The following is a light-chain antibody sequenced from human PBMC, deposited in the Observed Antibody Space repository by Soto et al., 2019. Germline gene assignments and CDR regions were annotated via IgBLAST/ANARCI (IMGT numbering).Light chain of an antibody. V-gene: IGLV2-8*01. CDR3: SSYAGSSNV. Sequence: QSGLTKPASGSGSPGQSVAISCTGTSSDVGGYSYVSWYQQHPGKAPKLMIYEVNKRPSGVPDRFSGSKSGNTASLTVPCLQAEDEADYYCSSYAGSSNVFGTGTKVTVL. CDR2: EVN. J-gene: IGLJ1*01. CDR1: SSDVGGYSY.